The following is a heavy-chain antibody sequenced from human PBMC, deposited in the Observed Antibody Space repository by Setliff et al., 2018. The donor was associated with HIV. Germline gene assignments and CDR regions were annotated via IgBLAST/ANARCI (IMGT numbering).Heavy chain of an antibody. J-gene: IGHJ4*02. D-gene: IGHD4-17*01. CDR2: IYTTGST. Sequence: PSETLSLTCTVSGGSISSGSYYWSWIRQPAGKGLEWIGHIYTTGSTNYNPSLKSRVTISVDKSKNQVSLKLSSVTAADTAVYYCARDFPFSVTTFQGGGVFDYWGQGTLVTVSS. CDR1: GGSISSGSYY. V-gene: IGHV4-61*09. CDR3: ARDFPFSVTTFQGGGVFDY.